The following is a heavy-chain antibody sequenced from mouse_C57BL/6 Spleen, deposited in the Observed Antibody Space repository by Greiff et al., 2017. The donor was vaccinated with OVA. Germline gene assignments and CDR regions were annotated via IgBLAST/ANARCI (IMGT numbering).Heavy chain of an antibody. D-gene: IGHD2-5*01. CDR1: GFTFSSYT. J-gene: IGHJ2*01. V-gene: IGHV5-9*01. CDR2: ISGGGGNT. CDR3: ARHAYYSNYFDY. Sequence: EVQGVESGGGLVKPGGSLKLSCAASGFTFSSYTMSWVRQTPEKRLEWVATISGGGGNTYYPDSVKGRFTISRDNAKSTLYLQMSSLRSEDTALYYCARHAYYSNYFDYWGQGTTLTVSS.